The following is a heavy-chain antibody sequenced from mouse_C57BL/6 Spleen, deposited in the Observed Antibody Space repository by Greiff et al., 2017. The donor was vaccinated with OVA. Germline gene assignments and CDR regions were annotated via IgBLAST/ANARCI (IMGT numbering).Heavy chain of an antibody. D-gene: IGHD3-2*02. J-gene: IGHJ4*01. V-gene: IGHV1-18*01. CDR2: INPNNGGT. CDR3: ALDSSGYYAMDY. CDR1: GYTFTDYN. Sequence: EVQLQQSGPELVKPGASVKIPCKASGYTFTDYNMDWVKQSHGKSLEWIGAINPNNGGTIYNQKFKGKATLTVDKSSSTAYMELRSLTSEDTAVYYCALDSSGYYAMDYWGQGTSVTVSS.